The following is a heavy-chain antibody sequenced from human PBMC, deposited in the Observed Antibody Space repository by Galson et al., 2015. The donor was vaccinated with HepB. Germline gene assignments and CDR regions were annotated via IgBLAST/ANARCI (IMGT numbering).Heavy chain of an antibody. D-gene: IGHD5-18*01. CDR2: INPSGSST. Sequence: SAKVPCKASGYTFTSYYMHWVRQAPGQGLEWMGIINPSGSSTSYAQKFQVRVTMTRDTSTSTVYMELSSLRSDDTAVSYGARGYGNYVGYWGQGTLVTVSS. J-gene: IGHJ4*02. CDR1: GYTFTSYY. V-gene: IGHV1-46*03. CDR3: ARGYGNYVGY.